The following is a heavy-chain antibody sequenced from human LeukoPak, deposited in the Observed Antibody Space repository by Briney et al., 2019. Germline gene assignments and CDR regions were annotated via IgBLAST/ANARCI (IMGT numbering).Heavy chain of an antibody. CDR3: ARDLGNYYYMDV. CDR2: IRGSGGST. Sequence: AESLTLSCAASGFTFSSYAMSWVRQAPGNGLEWVSAIRGSGGSTYYADSVKGRFTISRDNAKNSLYLQMNSLRAEDTAVYYCARDLGNYYYMDVWGKGTTVTVSS. CDR1: GFTFSSYA. V-gene: IGHV3-23*01. J-gene: IGHJ6*03. D-gene: IGHD2-15*01.